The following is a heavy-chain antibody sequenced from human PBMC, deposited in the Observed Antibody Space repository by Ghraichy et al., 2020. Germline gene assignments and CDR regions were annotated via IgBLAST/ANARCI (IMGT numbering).Heavy chain of an antibody. V-gene: IGHV2-5*02. CDR2: IYWDDDK. Sequence: TLSLTLTCTFSGFSLSTSGVGVGWIRQPPGKALEWLALIYWDDDKRYRPSLKSRLTITKDTSKNQVVLTMTNMDPVDTATYYCAHRRGTYSFVYWGQGTLVTVSS. CDR3: AHRRGTYSFVY. D-gene: IGHD1-26*01. CDR1: GFSLSTSGVG. J-gene: IGHJ4*02.